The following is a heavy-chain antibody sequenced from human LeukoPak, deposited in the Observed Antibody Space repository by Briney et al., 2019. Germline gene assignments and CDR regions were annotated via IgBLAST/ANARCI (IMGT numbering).Heavy chain of an antibody. Sequence: PGGSLRLSCAASGFTFSSYEMSWVSQAPGKGLEWVSYISSSGSTIYYADSVKGRFTISRDNAKNSLYLQMNSLRAEDTAVYYCARDRSDILGDYYYGMDVWGQGTTVTVSS. D-gene: IGHD3-9*01. CDR2: ISSSGSTI. CDR3: ARDRSDILGDYYYGMDV. J-gene: IGHJ6*02. CDR1: GFTFSSYE. V-gene: IGHV3-48*03.